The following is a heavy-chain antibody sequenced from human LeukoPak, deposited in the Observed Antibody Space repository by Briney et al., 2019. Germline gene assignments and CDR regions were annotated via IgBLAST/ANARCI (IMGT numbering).Heavy chain of an antibody. Sequence: GASVKVSCKASGYTFTGYYMHWVRQAPGQGPEWMGWINPNSGGTNYAQKFQGRVTMTRDTSISTAYMELSRLRSDDTAVYYCAIQSLGYCSSTSCYGAAEKNWFDPWGQGTLVTVSS. CDR2: INPNSGGT. J-gene: IGHJ5*02. V-gene: IGHV1-2*02. D-gene: IGHD2-2*01. CDR3: AIQSLGYCSSTSCYGAAEKNWFDP. CDR1: GYTFTGYY.